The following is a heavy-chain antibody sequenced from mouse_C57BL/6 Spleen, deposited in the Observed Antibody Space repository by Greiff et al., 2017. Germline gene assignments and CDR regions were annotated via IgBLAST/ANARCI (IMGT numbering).Heavy chain of an antibody. CDR1: GYTFTSYW. Sequence: QVQLQQSGAELVRPGSSVKLSCKASGYTFTSYWMHWVKQRPIQGLEWIGNIDPSDSETHYNQKFKDKATLTVDKSSSTAYMQLSSLTSEDSAVYYCARGGSSGSYFDYWGQGTTLTVSS. CDR3: ARGGSSGSYFDY. V-gene: IGHV1-52*01. CDR2: IDPSDSET. J-gene: IGHJ2*01. D-gene: IGHD3-2*02.